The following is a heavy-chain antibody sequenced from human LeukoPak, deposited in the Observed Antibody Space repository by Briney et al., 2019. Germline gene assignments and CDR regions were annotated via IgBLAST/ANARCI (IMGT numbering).Heavy chain of an antibody. CDR1: GGTFSSYA. V-gene: IGHV1-69*04. CDR2: IIPILGIA. Sequence: SVKVSCKASGGTFSSYAISWVRQAPGQGLEWMGRIIPILGIANYAQKFQVRVTITADKSTSTAYMELSSLRSEDTAVYYCARQGSKVYYYGSEIFDYWGQGTLVTVSS. J-gene: IGHJ4*02. D-gene: IGHD3-10*01. CDR3: ARQGSKVYYYGSEIFDY.